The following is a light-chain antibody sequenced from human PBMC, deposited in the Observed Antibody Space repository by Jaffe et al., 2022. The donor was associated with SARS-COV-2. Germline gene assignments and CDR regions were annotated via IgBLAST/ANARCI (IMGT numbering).Light chain of an antibody. V-gene: IGKV4-1*01. Sequence: DIVMTQSPDSLAVSLGERATINCKSSQSVLYSSNNKNHLAWYQQKPGQPPNLLISWASSRESGVPDRFSGSGSGTDFTLTISSLQAEDVAVYYCQQYYSTPQTFGQGTRVEIK. CDR3: QQYYSTPQT. CDR1: QSVLYSSNNKNH. J-gene: IGKJ1*01. CDR2: WAS.